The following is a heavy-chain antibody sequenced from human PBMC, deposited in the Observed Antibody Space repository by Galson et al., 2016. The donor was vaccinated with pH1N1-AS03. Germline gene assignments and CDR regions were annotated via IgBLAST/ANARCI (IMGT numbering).Heavy chain of an antibody. CDR2: MNPIVGNT. V-gene: IGHV1-8*01. D-gene: IGHD6-13*01. J-gene: IGHJ4*02. CDR1: GYTFTSYD. CDR3: TKKYRANPNWRSAELGY. Sequence: SVKVSCKASGYTFTSYDINWVRQATGRGLEWMGRMNPIVGNTGYAQKFQGRVTMTRDTSIRTAYMELYNLRSSDTAVYYCTKKYRANPNWRSAELGYWGQGTLVTVSS.